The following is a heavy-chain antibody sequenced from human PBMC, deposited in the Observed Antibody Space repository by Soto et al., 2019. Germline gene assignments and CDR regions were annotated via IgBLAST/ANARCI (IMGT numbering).Heavy chain of an antibody. CDR3: ARVDHYDILTGFPPSGMDV. CDR1: GYTFTSYG. J-gene: IGHJ6*02. CDR2: ISAYNGNT. D-gene: IGHD3-9*01. V-gene: IGHV1-18*04. Sequence: ASVKVSCKASGYTFTSYGISWVRQAPGQGLEWMGWISAYNGNTNYAQKLQGRVTMTTDTSTSTAYMELRSLRSDDTAVYYCARVDHYDILTGFPPSGMDVWGQGTTVTVSS.